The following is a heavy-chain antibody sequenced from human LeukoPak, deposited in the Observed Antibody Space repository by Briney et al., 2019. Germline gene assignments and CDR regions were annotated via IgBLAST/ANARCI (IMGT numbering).Heavy chain of an antibody. D-gene: IGHD2-15*01. CDR2: IYHSGST. V-gene: IGHV4-38-2*02. J-gene: IGHJ3*02. Sequence: PSETLSLTCAVSGYSISSGYYWGWIRQPPGKGLEWIGSIYHSGSTYYNPSLKSRVTISVDTSKNQFSLKLSSVTAADTAVYYCARDGVVVVAAGAFDIWGQGTVITVSS. CDR1: GYSISSGYY. CDR3: ARDGVVVVAAGAFDI.